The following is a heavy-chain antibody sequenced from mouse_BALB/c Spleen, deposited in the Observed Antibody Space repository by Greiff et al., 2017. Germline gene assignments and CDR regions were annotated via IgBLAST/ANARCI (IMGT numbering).Heavy chain of an antibody. J-gene: IGHJ2*01. CDR1: GYTFTSYV. Sequence: EVQVVESGPELVKPGASVKMSCKASGYTFTSYVMHWVKQKPGQGLEWIGYINPYNDGTKYNEKFKGKATLTSDKSSSTAYMELSSLTSEDSAVYYCARGRAYYGNCDYWGQGTTLTVSS. D-gene: IGHD2-10*01. CDR3: ARGRAYYGNCDY. V-gene: IGHV1-14*01. CDR2: INPYNDGT.